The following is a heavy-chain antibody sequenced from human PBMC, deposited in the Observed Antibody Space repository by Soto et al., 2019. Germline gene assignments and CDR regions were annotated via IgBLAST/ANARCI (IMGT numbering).Heavy chain of an antibody. CDR3: AREIIRYYAMDV. J-gene: IGHJ6*02. CDR2: IYYSGST. V-gene: IGHV4-30-4*01. D-gene: IGHD3-10*01. Sequence: SETLSLTCSVSVGSISSGDSYWSWIRQPPGKGLEWIGYIYYSGSTYYNPSLKSRVTISVDTSKNHFSLKMSSVTAADTAVYYCAREIIRYYAMDVWGQGTTVTVSS. CDR1: VGSISSGDSY.